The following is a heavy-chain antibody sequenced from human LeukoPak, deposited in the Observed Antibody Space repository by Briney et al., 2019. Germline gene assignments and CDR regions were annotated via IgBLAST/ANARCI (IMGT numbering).Heavy chain of an antibody. D-gene: IGHD3-9*01. J-gene: IGHJ5*02. CDR3: ASFDWLFHWFDP. V-gene: IGHV3-11*01. CDR2: ISSSGSTI. Sequence: GGSLRLSCVVSGFDFSGFSMSWVRQAPGKGLEWVSYISSSGSTIYYADSVKGRFTISRDNAKNSLYLQMNSLRAEDTAVYYCASFDWLFHWFDPWGQGTLVTVSS. CDR1: GFDFSGFS.